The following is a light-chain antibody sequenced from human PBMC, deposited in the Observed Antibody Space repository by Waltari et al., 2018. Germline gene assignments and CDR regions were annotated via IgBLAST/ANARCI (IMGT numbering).Light chain of an antibody. V-gene: IGLV2-14*01. CDR1: SSDIGGYKP. J-gene: IGLJ2*01. Sequence: QSDLTQPASVSGSPGQSIPISCPGTSSDIGGYKPASWYQHHPGKAPHLLIYEVINRPSGVSDRFSGSKSGKTASLTISGLQAGDEAVYYCSSYTSLTTLVFGGGTKLTVL. CDR2: EVI. CDR3: SSYTSLTTLV.